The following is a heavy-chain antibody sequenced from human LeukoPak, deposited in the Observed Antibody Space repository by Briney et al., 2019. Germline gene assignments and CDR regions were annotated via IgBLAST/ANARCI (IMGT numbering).Heavy chain of an antibody. CDR1: GFTFSSYG. CDR2: IWYDGSNK. CDR3: ARDGSSGWYWVDY. V-gene: IGHV3-33*01. Sequence: GGSLRLSCAASGFTFSSYGMHWVRQAPGKGLERVAVIWYDGSNKYYADSVRGRFTISRDNSKNTLYLQMNSLRAEDTAVYYCARDGSSGWYWVDYWGQGTLVTVSS. D-gene: IGHD6-19*01. J-gene: IGHJ4*02.